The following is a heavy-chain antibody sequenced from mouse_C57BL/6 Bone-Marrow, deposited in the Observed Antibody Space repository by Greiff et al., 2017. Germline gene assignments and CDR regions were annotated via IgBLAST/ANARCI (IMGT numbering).Heavy chain of an antibody. J-gene: IGHJ1*03. CDR1: GFTFSSYG. Sequence: EVKVVESGGDLVKPGGSLKLSCAASGFTFSSYGMSWVRQTPDKRLEWVATISSGGSYTYYPDSVKGRFSISRDNATHTLYLQMSSLKSEDTAMYYCARHGDYYGSSYWYFDVWGTETTVTVSS. V-gene: IGHV5-6*01. D-gene: IGHD1-1*01. CDR2: ISSGGSYT. CDR3: ARHGDYYGSSYWYFDV.